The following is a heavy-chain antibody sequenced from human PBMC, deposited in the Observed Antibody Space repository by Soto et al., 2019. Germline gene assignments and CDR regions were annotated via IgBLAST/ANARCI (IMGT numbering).Heavy chain of an antibody. CDR3: ARTGYSSSWKAPPHWFDP. Sequence: SETLSLTCTVSGGSISSYYWSWIRQPPGKGLEWIGYIYYSGSTNYNPSLKSRVTISVDTSKNQFSLKLSSVTAADTAVYYCARTGYSSSWKAPPHWFDPWAQGTLVTVSS. CDR1: GGSISSYY. J-gene: IGHJ5*02. V-gene: IGHV4-59*01. D-gene: IGHD6-13*01. CDR2: IYYSGST.